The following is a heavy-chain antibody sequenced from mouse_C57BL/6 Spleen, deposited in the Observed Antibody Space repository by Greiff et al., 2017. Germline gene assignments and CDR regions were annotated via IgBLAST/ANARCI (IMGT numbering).Heavy chain of an antibody. CDR3: ALTGTFDY. CDR1: GYSITSGYY. V-gene: IGHV3-6*01. J-gene: IGHJ2*01. CDR2: ISYDGSN. Sequence: ESGPGLVKPSQSLSLTCSVTGYSITSGYYWNWIRQFPGNKLEWMGYISYDGSNNYNPSLKNRISITRDTSKNQFFLKLNSVTTEDTATYYCALTGTFDYWGQGTTLTVSS. D-gene: IGHD4-1*01.